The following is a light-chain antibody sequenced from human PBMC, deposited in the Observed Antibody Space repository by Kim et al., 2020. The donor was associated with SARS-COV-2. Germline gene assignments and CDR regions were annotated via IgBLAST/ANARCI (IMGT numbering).Light chain of an antibody. CDR1: QSLLYSNRYNY. V-gene: IGKV2-28*01. CDR3: MQALQTPFT. J-gene: IGKJ2*01. Sequence: DIVLTQSPFSLPVTPGEPASISCRSSQSLLYSNRYNYLDWYLQKPGQSPQLLIYLGSNRASGVPDRFSGSGSGTDFTLKISRVEAEDVGVYYCMQALQTPFTFGQGTKLEI. CDR2: LGS.